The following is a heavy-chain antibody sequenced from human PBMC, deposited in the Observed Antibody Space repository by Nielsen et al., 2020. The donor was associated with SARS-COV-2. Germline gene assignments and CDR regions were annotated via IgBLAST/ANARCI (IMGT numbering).Heavy chain of an antibody. D-gene: IGHD6-13*01. Sequence: SETLSLTCTVSGGSTSNYYWNWIRQPPGKGLEWLAFISHSGITYYNPSLKSRVIISQDTSKHQLSLTVRSVTAADTAVYFCAVYSQYTSSLNWFDPWGHGVLVTVSS. V-gene: IGHV4-4*08. CDR1: GGSTSNYY. CDR2: ISHSGIT. J-gene: IGHJ5*02. CDR3: AVYSQYTSSLNWFDP.